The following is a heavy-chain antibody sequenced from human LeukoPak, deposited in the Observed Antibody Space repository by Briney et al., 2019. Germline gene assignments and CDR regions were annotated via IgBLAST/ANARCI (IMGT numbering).Heavy chain of an antibody. D-gene: IGHD3-22*01. CDR2: IWYDGSNK. V-gene: IGHV3-33*01. CDR1: GFTFSSYG. Sequence: GGSLRLSCAASGFTFSSYGMHWVRQAPGKGLEWVAVIWYDGSNKYYADSVKGRFTISRDNSKNTLYLQMNSLRAEDTAVYYCARGEDYYDSSGYYRPFDYWGQGTLVTVSS. J-gene: IGHJ4*02. CDR3: ARGEDYYDSSGYYRPFDY.